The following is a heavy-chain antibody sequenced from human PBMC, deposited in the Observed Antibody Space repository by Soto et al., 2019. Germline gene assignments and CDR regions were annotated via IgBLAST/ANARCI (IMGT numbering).Heavy chain of an antibody. D-gene: IGHD6-13*01. CDR3: ARDLSSWYESIHY. CDR1: GFTFSSYS. J-gene: IGHJ4*02. CDR2: ISSSSSYI. Sequence: PGGSLRLSCAASGFTFSSYSMNWVRQAPGKGLEWVSSISSSSSYIYYADSVKGRFTISRDNAKNSLYLQMNSLRAEDTAVYYCARDLSSWYESIHYWGQGTLVTVSS. V-gene: IGHV3-21*01.